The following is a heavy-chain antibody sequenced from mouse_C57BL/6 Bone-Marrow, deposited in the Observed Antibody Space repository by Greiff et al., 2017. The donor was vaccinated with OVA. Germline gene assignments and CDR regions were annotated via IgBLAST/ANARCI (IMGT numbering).Heavy chain of an antibody. J-gene: IGHJ2*01. D-gene: IGHD4-1*01. Sequence: EVQLQQSGPVLVKPGASVKMSCKASGYTFTDYYMNWVKQSHGKSLEWIGVINPYNGGTSYNQKFKGKATLTVDKSSSTAYMELNSLTSEDSAVYYCAREGLGPRPYYFDYWGQGTTLTVSS. CDR2: INPYNGGT. CDR1: GYTFTDYY. CDR3: AREGLGPRPYYFDY. V-gene: IGHV1-19*01.